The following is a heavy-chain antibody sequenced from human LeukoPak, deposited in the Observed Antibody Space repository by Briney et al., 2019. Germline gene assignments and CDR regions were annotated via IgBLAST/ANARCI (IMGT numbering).Heavy chain of an antibody. CDR3: MKGAV. CDR1: GFTFSSYA. CDR2: TSGSGGHT. Sequence: GGSLRLSCAASGFTFSSYAMSWVRQAPGKGLEWVSGTSGSGGHTYYADSVKGRFTISRDNSKNTLHLQMNRLGAEDTAIYYCMKGAVWGQGTLVTVSS. V-gene: IGHV3-23*01. J-gene: IGHJ4*02.